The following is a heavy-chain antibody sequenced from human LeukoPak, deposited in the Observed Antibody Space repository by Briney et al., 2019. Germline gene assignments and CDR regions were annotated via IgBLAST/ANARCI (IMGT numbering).Heavy chain of an antibody. Sequence: GGSLRLSCAASGFTFSDYYMSWIRQAPGKGLEWVSYISSSGSTIYYADSVKGRFTISRDNAKNSLYLQMNSLRAEDTAVYYCARHTYCSSTSCYNPFDYWGQGTLVTVSS. CDR1: GFTFSDYY. V-gene: IGHV3-11*01. D-gene: IGHD2-2*02. J-gene: IGHJ4*02. CDR3: ARHTYCSSTSCYNPFDY. CDR2: ISSSGSTI.